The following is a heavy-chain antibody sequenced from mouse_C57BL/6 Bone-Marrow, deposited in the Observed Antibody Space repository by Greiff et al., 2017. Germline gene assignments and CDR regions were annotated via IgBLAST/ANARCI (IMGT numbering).Heavy chain of an antibody. CDR2: IYPTSGRT. V-gene: IGHV1-55*01. Sequence: QVQLQQPGAELVKPGASVKMSCKASGYTFTSYWITWVKQRPGQGLEWIGDIYPTSGRTNYNEKFKSKAILTVDTSSNTAYMHLSRLTSEDAAVFYCARSGPLGRSFDYWGQGTTLTVSS. CDR3: ARSGPLGRSFDY. CDR1: GYTFTSYW. J-gene: IGHJ2*01. D-gene: IGHD4-1*01.